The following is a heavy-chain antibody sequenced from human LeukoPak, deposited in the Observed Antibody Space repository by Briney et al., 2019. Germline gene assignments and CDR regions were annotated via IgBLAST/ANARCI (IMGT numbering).Heavy chain of an antibody. V-gene: IGHV3-48*03. Sequence: GGSLRLSCGVSGLPFSSYEMNWVRQAPGKGLEWISYISTSGSVMYYADSVKGRFTISRDNAKNSLYLQMNSLRAEDTAVYYCARLFVYGSGAEAFDYWGQGALVTVSS. CDR2: ISTSGSVM. CDR1: GLPFSSYE. J-gene: IGHJ4*02. CDR3: ARLFVYGSGAEAFDY. D-gene: IGHD3-10*01.